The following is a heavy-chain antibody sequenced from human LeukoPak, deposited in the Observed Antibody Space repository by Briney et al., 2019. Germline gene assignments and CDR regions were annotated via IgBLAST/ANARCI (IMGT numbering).Heavy chain of an antibody. CDR1: AGSISSSSYY. D-gene: IGHD3/OR15-3a*01. J-gene: IGHJ5*02. V-gene: IGHV4-39*01. CDR2: IYYTGTT. CDR3: ARQEVGLRSFDP. Sequence: PSETLSLTCTVSAGSISSSSYYWGWLRQPPGKGLEWLGSIYYTGTTHYNPSLKSRVTISVDTSKNQFSLNLSSLTAADTAVYYCARQEVGLRSFDPWGQGTLVTVSS.